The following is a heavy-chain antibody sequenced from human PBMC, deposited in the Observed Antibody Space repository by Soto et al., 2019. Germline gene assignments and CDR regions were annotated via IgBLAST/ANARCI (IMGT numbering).Heavy chain of an antibody. CDR2: ISAYNGNT. Sequence: GASVKVSCKTSGYSFTTYGISWARQAPGQGLEWMGWISAYNGNTNYAQKLQDRVTMTTDTSTSTAYMELRSLRSDDTAVYYCAREGPAPYYYYGMDVWGQGSTVTVSS. J-gene: IGHJ6*02. CDR1: GYSFTTYG. CDR3: AREGPAPYYYYGMDV. V-gene: IGHV1-18*01.